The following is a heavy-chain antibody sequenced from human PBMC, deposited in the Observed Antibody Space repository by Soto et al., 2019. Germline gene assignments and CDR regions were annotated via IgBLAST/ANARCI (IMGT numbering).Heavy chain of an antibody. D-gene: IGHD3-3*01. J-gene: IGHJ5*02. CDR1: GNTLSQFY. CDR2: FDPETGGT. Sequence: ASVPVSCTFSGNTLSQFYIHRVRQDVGKGLELLGGFDPETGGTIYAQKFQGRVPLTEDTSTDTAFMDLNSLKSEDTAMYYCAATIFGVICMGSWGQGTPVT. CDR3: AATIFGVICMGS. V-gene: IGHV1-24*01.